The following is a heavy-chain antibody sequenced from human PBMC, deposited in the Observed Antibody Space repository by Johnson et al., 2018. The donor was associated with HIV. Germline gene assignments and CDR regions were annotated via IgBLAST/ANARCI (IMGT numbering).Heavy chain of an antibody. Sequence: VQLVESGGGLVEPGGSLRLSCAASGFIFSNAWMSWVRQAPGKGLEWVGRINSNTDGGTTDYAAPVKGRFTISRDDSKNTLYLQMNSLKTEDTAVYYCTTDLRVTTSLRAFDIWGQGTMVTVSS. CDR1: GFIFSNAW. CDR2: INSNTDGGTT. CDR3: TTDLRVTTSLRAFDI. V-gene: IGHV3-15*01. D-gene: IGHD4-17*01. J-gene: IGHJ3*02.